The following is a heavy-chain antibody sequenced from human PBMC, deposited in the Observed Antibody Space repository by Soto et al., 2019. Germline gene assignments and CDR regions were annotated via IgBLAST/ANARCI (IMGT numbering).Heavy chain of an antibody. V-gene: IGHV4-30-2*01. CDR1: GGSISSGGYS. J-gene: IGHJ4*02. D-gene: IGHD3-3*01. Sequence: SETLSLTCTVSGGSISSGGYSWSWIRQPPGKGLEWIGYIYHSGSTYYNPSLKSRVTISVDRSKNQFSLKLSSVTAADTAVYYCARATGTKILGGVIKVSGFDNWGQGTLVTVSS. CDR2: IYHSGST. CDR3: ARATGTKILGGVIKVSGFDN.